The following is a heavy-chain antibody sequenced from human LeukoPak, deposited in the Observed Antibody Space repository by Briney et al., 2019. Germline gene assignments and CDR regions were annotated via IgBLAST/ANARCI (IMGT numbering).Heavy chain of an antibody. V-gene: IGHV3-66*04. D-gene: IGHD6-19*01. CDR1: RFTFGSYS. CDR2: LYSGGST. CDR3: ARPYTSAWRGAFDI. J-gene: IGHJ3*02. Sequence: GGSLRLSCAASRFTFGSYSMNWVRQAPGEGLEWVSLLYSGGSTSYADSVKGRFTISRDNSKNTLYLQLDSLRADDTAVYYCARPYTSAWRGAFDIWGQGTMVTVSS.